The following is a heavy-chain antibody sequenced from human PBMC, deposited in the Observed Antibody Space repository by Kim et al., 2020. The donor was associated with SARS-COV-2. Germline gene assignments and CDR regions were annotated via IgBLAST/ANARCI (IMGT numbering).Heavy chain of an antibody. J-gene: IGHJ5*02. V-gene: IGHV3-23*01. CDR1: GFTFDKFA. CDR3: AKTRGDILTGYFT. CDR2: ISGSGGTT. Sequence: GGSLRLSCAASGFTFDKFAMSWVRQAPGKGLEWVASISGSGGTTYYADSVEGRFTISRDNSKDTHFLLMNSMRAEDTAIYYCAKTRGDILTGYFTWGQGTLVPVSP. D-gene: IGHD3-9*01.